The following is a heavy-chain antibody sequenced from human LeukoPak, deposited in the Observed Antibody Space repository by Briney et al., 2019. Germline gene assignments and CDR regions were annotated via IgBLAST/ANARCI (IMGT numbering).Heavy chain of an antibody. D-gene: IGHD4/OR15-4a*01. V-gene: IGHV3-7*01. CDR3: ARSANYGGHTFFDY. CDR1: GFILSSYW. CDR2: IKHDGSED. Sequence: GGSLRLSCAASGFILSSYWMTWVRQTPGKGLEWVANIKHDGSEDYFVDSVKGRFTISRDNAENSLPLQMSSLRAEDTAAYYCARSANYGGHTFFDYWGQGILVIVSS. J-gene: IGHJ4*02.